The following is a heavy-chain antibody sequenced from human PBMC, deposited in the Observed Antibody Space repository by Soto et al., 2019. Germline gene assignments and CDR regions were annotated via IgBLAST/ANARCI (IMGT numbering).Heavy chain of an antibody. V-gene: IGHV1-69*13. Sequence: SVKVSCKASGGTFSNHAISWVRQAPGQGLEWVGGIIPMFPTADYAQRFQGRVTITADDSTTTVYMELSGLRSEDTAMYYCARDDATYCGGDCYRYFYYGMDARGQGTTVTVSS. J-gene: IGHJ6*02. CDR2: IIPMFPTA. D-gene: IGHD2-21*02. CDR1: GGTFSNHA. CDR3: ARDDATYCGGDCYRYFYYGMDA.